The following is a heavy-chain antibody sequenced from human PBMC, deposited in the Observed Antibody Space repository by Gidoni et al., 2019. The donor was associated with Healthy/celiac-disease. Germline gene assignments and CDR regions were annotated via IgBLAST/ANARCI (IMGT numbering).Heavy chain of an antibody. Sequence: EVQLLESGGGLVQPGGSLRLSCAAYGFPFSSYAMSWVRQAPGKGLEWVSAISGSGGSTYYADSVKGRFTISRDNSKNTLYLQMNSLRAEDTAVYYCAKPSGLVRSFDYWGQGTLVTVSS. J-gene: IGHJ4*02. CDR2: ISGSGGST. D-gene: IGHD6-19*01. V-gene: IGHV3-23*01. CDR1: GFPFSSYA. CDR3: AKPSGLVRSFDY.